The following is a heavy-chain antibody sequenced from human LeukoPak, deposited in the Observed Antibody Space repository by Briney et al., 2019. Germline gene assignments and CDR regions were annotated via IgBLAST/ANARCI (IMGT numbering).Heavy chain of an antibody. Sequence: GGSLRLSCAASGFTFSSFEMNWVRQAPGKGLEWVSYISSSGSTIYYADSVKGRFTISRENAKNSLYLQMNSLRAEDTAVYYCAKDLYDFWIEGYYFDYWGQGTLVTVSS. J-gene: IGHJ4*02. CDR1: GFTFSSFE. CDR3: AKDLYDFWIEGYYFDY. V-gene: IGHV3-48*03. CDR2: ISSSGSTI. D-gene: IGHD3-3*01.